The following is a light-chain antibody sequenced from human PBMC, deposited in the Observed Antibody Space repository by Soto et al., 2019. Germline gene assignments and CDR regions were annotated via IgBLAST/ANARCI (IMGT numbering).Light chain of an antibody. Sequence: QSALTQPRSVSGSPGQSVTISCTGTSTEVGGYDYVSWFQEHPGEAPKLILYDVTKRPTGVPDRFSGSKSGNTASLTISGLQADDEADYYCCSYAGSYSYVLGSATKATVX. J-gene: IGLJ1*01. CDR2: DVT. CDR1: STEVGGYDY. V-gene: IGLV2-11*01. CDR3: CSYAGSYSYV.